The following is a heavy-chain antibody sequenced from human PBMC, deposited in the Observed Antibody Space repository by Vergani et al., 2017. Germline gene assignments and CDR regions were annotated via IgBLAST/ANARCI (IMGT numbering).Heavy chain of an antibody. CDR1: GFSLSNARMG. CDR2: LFSNDEK. J-gene: IGHJ6*03. CDR3: ARTGSDSRYDFWSGYYYYYYMDV. D-gene: IGHD3-3*01. Sequence: SFPFLVPPTETLTLTCTVSGFSLSNARMGVIFLRQPPGKALELLSPLFSNDEKSDRTTRKSRLTIFKDTSKSQVVLTMTNMDPVDTATYYCARTGSDSRYDFWSGYYYYYYMDVWGKLTTVTVSS. V-gene: IGHV2-26*01.